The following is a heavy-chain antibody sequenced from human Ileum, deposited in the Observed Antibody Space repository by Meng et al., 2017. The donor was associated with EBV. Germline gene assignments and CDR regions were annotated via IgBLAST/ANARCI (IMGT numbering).Heavy chain of an antibody. J-gene: IGHJ4*02. V-gene: IGHV4-4*02. CDR3: ARVGQWLPIDY. CDR2: IYHSGST. CDR1: GGSIRSSNW. Sequence: GQLEASGPGRVKPWGTLSPPCAVSGGSIRSSNWWSWVRQPPGKGLEWIGEIYHSGSTNYNPSLKSRVTMSVDKSKNQFSLNLSSVTAADTAVYYCARVGQWLPIDYWGQGTLVTVSS. D-gene: IGHD6-19*01.